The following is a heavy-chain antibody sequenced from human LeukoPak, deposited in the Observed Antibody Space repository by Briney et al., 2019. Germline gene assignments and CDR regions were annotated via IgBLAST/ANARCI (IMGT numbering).Heavy chain of an antibody. CDR3: AKDRGIISDY. J-gene: IGHJ4*02. CDR1: GFTFSSYA. V-gene: IGHV3-23*01. CDR2: ISNNDGST. Sequence: GGSLRLSCAASGFTFSSYAMSWVRQAPGKGLEWVSTISNNDGSTYYADSVKGRFTISRDNSKNTLYLQMNSLRAEDTAVYYCAKDRGIISDYWGQGTLVTVSS. D-gene: IGHD3-10*01.